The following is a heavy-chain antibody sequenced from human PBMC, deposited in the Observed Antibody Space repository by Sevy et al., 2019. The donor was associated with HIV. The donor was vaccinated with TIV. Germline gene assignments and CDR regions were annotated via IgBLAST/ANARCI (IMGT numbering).Heavy chain of an antibody. CDR3: ARVRTVAATYGMDV. J-gene: IGHJ6*04. Sequence: GGSLRLSCAASGFTVSSNYMSWVRQGPGKGLEWVSVIYSGGSTYYADSVKGRFTVFRDNSNNTLYLQMNTLRADDTAIYYCARVRTVAATYGMDVWRKGTTVTVSS. V-gene: IGHV3-53*01. CDR2: IYSGGST. CDR1: GFTVSSNY. D-gene: IGHD2-15*01.